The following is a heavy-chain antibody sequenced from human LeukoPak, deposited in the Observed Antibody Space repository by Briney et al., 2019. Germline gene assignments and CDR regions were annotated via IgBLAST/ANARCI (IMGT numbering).Heavy chain of an antibody. J-gene: IGHJ6*02. CDR1: GYTFTGYY. CDR2: INPNSGGT. Sequence: ASVKVSCKASGYTFTGYYMHWVRQAPGQGLEWMGWINPNSGGTNYAQKFQGRVTTTRDTSITTVYMELTRLRFDDTAVYYCARGRIVGTNANYYYYGMNVWGQGTTVTVSS. V-gene: IGHV1-2*02. CDR3: ARGRIVGTNANYYYYGMNV. D-gene: IGHD1-7*01.